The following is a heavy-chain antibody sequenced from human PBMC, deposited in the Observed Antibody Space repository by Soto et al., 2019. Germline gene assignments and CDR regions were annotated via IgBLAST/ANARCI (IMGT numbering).Heavy chain of an antibody. Sequence: QVQLVESGGGVVQPGRALRLSCAASGFSFNTSGMHWVRQAPGKGLEWVAVIAFDGSQEFYGDSVRGRFTISRDNSKNTLFLKMKSLPPEDTAVYYCATKVRVTNYLFYGMDVWGQGTTVTVSS. V-gene: IGHV3-30*03. D-gene: IGHD1-7*01. J-gene: IGHJ6*02. CDR1: GFSFNTSG. CDR2: IAFDGSQE. CDR3: ATKVRVTNYLFYGMDV.